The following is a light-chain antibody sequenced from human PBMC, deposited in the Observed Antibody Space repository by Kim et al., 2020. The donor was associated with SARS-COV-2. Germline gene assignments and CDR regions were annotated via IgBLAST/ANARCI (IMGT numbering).Light chain of an antibody. V-gene: IGKV3-15*01. J-gene: IGKJ2*03. CDR2: GAS. Sequence: EIVMTQSPATLSVSQGERATLSCRASQSVSSNLAWYQQKPGQAPRLLIYGASTRATGIPARFSGSGSGTEFTLTISSLQSEDFAVYYCQQYNNWYSFGQGTKLEI. CDR1: QSVSSN. CDR3: QQYNNWYS.